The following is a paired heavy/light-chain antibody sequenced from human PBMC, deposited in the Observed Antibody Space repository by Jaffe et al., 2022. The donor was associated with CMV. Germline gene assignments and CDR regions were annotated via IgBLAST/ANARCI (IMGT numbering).Light chain of an antibody. V-gene: IGLV1-51*01. CDR1: SSNIEKNY. CDR2: DTD. CDR3: GTWDSSLSAEL. Sequence: QSLLTQPPSVSAAPGQKVTISCSGGSSNIEKNYVSWYQQLPGTAPRVIIYDTDKRLPGIPDRFSASKSGTSVTLDITGLQTGDEADYYCGTWDSSLSAELFGGGTKVTVL. J-gene: IGLJ3*02.
Heavy chain of an antibody. V-gene: IGHV3-72*01. Sequence: EVQLVESGGDLVQPGGSLRLSCAASGFILSDFHMDWVRQAPGRGLEWVGRSSNKANSYTTQYAASVRGRFYISRDDSRNSLYLQMNSLKTEDTAVYYCTSNYYFHWGQGTLVTVSS. D-gene: IGHD3-22*01. CDR2: SSNKANSYTT. CDR1: GFILSDFH. CDR3: TSNYYFH. J-gene: IGHJ1*01.